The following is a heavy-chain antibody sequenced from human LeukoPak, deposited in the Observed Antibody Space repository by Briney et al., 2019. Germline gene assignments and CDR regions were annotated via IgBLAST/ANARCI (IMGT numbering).Heavy chain of an antibody. D-gene: IGHD3-3*01. V-gene: IGHV3-11*04. Sequence: GGSLRLSCAASGFTLSDFYMHWIRQAPGKGREGVSYMSGTGKTISDADSLKGRFTISRDNTKNLLFLQVNPLRVEDTATYYCARGGGDYTSRYYMGVWGKGTTVTVSS. J-gene: IGHJ6*03. CDR1: GFTLSDFY. CDR3: ARGGGDYTSRYYMGV. CDR2: MSGTGKTI.